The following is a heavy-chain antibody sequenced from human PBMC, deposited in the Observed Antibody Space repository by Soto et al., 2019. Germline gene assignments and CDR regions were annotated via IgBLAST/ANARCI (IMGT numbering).Heavy chain of an antibody. CDR1: GYTFTSYA. Sequence: ASVKVSCKASGYTFTSYAMHWVRQAPGQRLEWMGWINAGNGNTKYSQRFQGRVTMTRNTSISTAYMELSSLRSEDTAVYYCARWPDGYYYYGMDVWGQWTTVTVSS. V-gene: IGHV1-3*01. CDR3: ARWPDGYYYYGMDV. J-gene: IGHJ6*02. CDR2: INAGNGNT.